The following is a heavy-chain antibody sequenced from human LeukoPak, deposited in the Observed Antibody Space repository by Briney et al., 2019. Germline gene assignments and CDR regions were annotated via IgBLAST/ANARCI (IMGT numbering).Heavy chain of an antibody. Sequence: GALLLFCGASGFGFMSYWVHWGRPAPGQGLGGVSRINKDGSSTTYADSVKGRFTISRDNAKNTLYLQMNSLRAEDTAVYYCAKEKIITIFGVEPNFDYWGQGTLVTVSS. CDR2: INKDGSST. V-gene: IGHV3-74*01. CDR1: GFGFMSYW. D-gene: IGHD3-3*01. J-gene: IGHJ4*02. CDR3: AKEKIITIFGVEPNFDY.